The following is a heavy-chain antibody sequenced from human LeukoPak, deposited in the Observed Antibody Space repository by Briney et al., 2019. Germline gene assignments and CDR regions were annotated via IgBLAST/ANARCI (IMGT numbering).Heavy chain of an antibody. J-gene: IGHJ6*02. V-gene: IGHV3-30*03. CDR2: ISYDGSKK. CDR3: VTGRGSSQLYYYYYGMDV. D-gene: IGHD6-6*01. CDR1: GFTFSSYG. Sequence: GRSLRLSCAASGFTFSSYGMHWVRQAPGKGLEWVAVISYDGSKKYYADSVKGRFTISRDNSKNTLYLQMNSLRAEDTAVYYCVTGRGSSQLYYYYYGMDVWGQGTTVTVSS.